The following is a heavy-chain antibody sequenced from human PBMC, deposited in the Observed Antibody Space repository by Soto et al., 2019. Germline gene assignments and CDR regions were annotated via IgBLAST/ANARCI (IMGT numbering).Heavy chain of an antibody. V-gene: IGHV3-21*01. CDR2: ISSGRPDI. J-gene: IGHJ4*02. D-gene: IGHD6-19*01. CDR1: GFSFDTYN. Sequence: GGSLRLSCAASGFSFDTYNMNWVRQAPGKGLEWVSSISSGRPDIFYADSVRGRFTISRDDAKRSLFLQMNSLRADDTAVYYCARDHLGIAAGDFDLWGQGTLVTVSS. CDR3: ARDHLGIAAGDFDL.